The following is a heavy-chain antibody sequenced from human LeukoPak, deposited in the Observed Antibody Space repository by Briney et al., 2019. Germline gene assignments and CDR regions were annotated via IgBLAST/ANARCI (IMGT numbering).Heavy chain of an antibody. CDR2: ISGSGGST. Sequence: GGSLRLSCAASGFTFSSYAMSWVRQAPGKGLEWVSAISGSGGSTYYADSVKGRFTIFRDNSKNTLYLQMNSLRAEDTAVYYCAKDPNYYGSVYNWFDPWGQGTLVTVSS. CDR1: GFTFSSYA. D-gene: IGHD3-10*01. CDR3: AKDPNYYGSVYNWFDP. V-gene: IGHV3-23*01. J-gene: IGHJ5*02.